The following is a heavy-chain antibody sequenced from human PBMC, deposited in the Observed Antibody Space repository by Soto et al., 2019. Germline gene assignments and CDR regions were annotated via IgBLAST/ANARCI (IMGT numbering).Heavy chain of an antibody. CDR1: GFTFSRYG. Sequence: APVKVSSKASGFTFSRYGISWGGQAPGQGLEWMGWISAYNGNTNYAQKLQGRVTMTTDTSTTTAYMELRSLRSDDTVVYYCASGGYDLQDAFDIWGQGTMVTVSS. J-gene: IGHJ3*02. CDR3: ASGGYDLQDAFDI. V-gene: IGHV1-18*01. D-gene: IGHD5-12*01. CDR2: ISAYNGNT.